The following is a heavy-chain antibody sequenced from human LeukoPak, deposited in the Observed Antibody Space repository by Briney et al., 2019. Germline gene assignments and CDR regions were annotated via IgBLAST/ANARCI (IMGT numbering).Heavy chain of an antibody. CDR3: ARSLWYTVAGEFDY. V-gene: IGHV4-30-4*01. J-gene: IGHJ4*02. CDR1: GGSISSGDYY. CDR2: IYYSGST. D-gene: IGHD6-19*01. Sequence: SETLSLTCTVSGGSISSGDYYWSWIRQPPGKGLEWIGYIYYSGSTYYNPSLKSRVTISVDTSKNQFSLKLSSVTAADTAVYYCARSLWYTVAGEFDYWGQGTLVTVSS.